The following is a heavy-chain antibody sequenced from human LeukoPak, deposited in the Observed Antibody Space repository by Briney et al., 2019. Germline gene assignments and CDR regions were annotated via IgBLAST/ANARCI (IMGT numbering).Heavy chain of an antibody. CDR3: ASGDFWSGFDY. D-gene: IGHD3-3*01. Sequence: GGSLRLSCAASGFTFSSYSMNWVRQAPGKGLEWVSYISSSSSTIYYADSVKGRFTISRDNAKNSLYLQMNSLRAEDTAVYYCASGDFWSGFDYWGQGTLVTVSS. CDR2: ISSSSSTI. J-gene: IGHJ4*02. CDR1: GFTFSSYS. V-gene: IGHV3-48*01.